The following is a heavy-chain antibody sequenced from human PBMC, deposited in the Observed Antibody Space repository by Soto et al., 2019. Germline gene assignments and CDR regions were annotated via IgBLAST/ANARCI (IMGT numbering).Heavy chain of an antibody. Sequence: QLQLQESGPGLVKPSETLSLTCTVSGGSISSSSYYWGWIRQPPGKGLEWIGSIYYSGSTYYNPSLKSRVXXSXDXXKNQFSLKLSSVTAADTAVYYCARNYGGNGDAFDIWGQGTMVTVSS. CDR1: GGSISSSSYY. D-gene: IGHD4-17*01. J-gene: IGHJ3*02. CDR3: ARNYGGNGDAFDI. V-gene: IGHV4-39*01. CDR2: IYYSGST.